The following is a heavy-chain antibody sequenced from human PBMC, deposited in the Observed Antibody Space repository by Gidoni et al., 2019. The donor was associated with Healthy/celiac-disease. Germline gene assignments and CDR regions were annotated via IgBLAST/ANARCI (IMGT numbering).Heavy chain of an antibody. Sequence: QVQLVQSGAEVKKPGSSVTVSCKASGGTFSSYALSWVRRAPGQGLEWMGGIIPIFGTANYAQKFQGRVTITADESTSTAYMELSSLRSEDTAVYYCATSEGLGYYFDYWGQGTLVTVSS. CDR2: IIPIFGTA. CDR1: GGTFSSYA. V-gene: IGHV1-69*01. D-gene: IGHD3-16*01. CDR3: ATSEGLGYYFDY. J-gene: IGHJ4*02.